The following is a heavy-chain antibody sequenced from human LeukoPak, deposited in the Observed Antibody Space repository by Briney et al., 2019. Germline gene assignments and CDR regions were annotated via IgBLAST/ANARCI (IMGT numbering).Heavy chain of an antibody. J-gene: IGHJ6*03. CDR1: GYTFTSYG. Sequence: ASVKVSCKASGYTFTSYGISWVRQAPGQGLERMGWISTYNGNTNYAQKLQGRVTMTTDTSTSTAYMELRRLRSDDTAVYYCARDLGRYCSGGSCHYYSYYMDVWGKGTTVTVSS. CDR3: ARDLGRYCSGGSCHYYSYYMDV. D-gene: IGHD2-15*01. V-gene: IGHV1-18*01. CDR2: ISTYNGNT.